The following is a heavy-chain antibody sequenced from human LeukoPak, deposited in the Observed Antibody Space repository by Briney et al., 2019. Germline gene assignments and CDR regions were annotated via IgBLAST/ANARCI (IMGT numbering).Heavy chain of an antibody. Sequence: EASVKVSCKASGYTFTGYYMHWVRQAPGQGLEWMGWINPNSGGTNYAQKFQGWVTMTRDTSISTAYMELSRLRSDDTAVYYCARGVPYSSRPFDYWGQGTLVTVSS. CDR3: ARGVPYSSRPFDY. J-gene: IGHJ4*02. V-gene: IGHV1-2*04. CDR2: INPNSGGT. CDR1: GYTFTGYY. D-gene: IGHD6-13*01.